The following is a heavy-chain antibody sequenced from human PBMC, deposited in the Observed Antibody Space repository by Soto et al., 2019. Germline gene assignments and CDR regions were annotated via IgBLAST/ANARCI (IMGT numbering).Heavy chain of an antibody. CDR3: ARVTSGAYYDILTGYYLDY. D-gene: IGHD3-9*01. CDR1: GGSISSYY. J-gene: IGHJ4*02. Sequence: SETLSLTCTVSGGSISSYYWSWIRQPPGKGLEWIGYIYYSGSTNYNPSLKSRVTISVDTSKNQFSLKLSSVTAADTAVYYCARVTSGAYYDILTGYYLDYWGQGTLVTVSS. V-gene: IGHV4-59*01. CDR2: IYYSGST.